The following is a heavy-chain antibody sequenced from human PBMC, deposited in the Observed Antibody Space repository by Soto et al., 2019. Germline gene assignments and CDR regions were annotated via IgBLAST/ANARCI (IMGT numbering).Heavy chain of an antibody. Sequence: ASVKVSCKASGYTFTGYYMHWVRQAPGQGLEWMGWINPNSGGTNYAQKFQGWATMTRDTSISTAYMELSRLRSDDTAVYYCGRDYCSGGSCPIDYWGQGTLVTVSS. CDR3: GRDYCSGGSCPIDY. D-gene: IGHD2-15*01. CDR2: INPNSGGT. CDR1: GYTFTGYY. J-gene: IGHJ4*02. V-gene: IGHV1-2*04.